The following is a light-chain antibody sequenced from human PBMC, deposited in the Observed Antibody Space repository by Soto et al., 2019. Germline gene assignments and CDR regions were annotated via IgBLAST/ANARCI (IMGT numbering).Light chain of an antibody. CDR1: SSDVGGYNY. Sequence: QSVLTQPPSASGSPGQSVAISCTGTSSDVGGYNYVSWYQQHPGKAPKLMIYEVNKRPSGVPDRFSGSKSGNTASLTVSGLQAEDEADYYCVAWDGSLNGYVFGTGTKVTVL. CDR3: VAWDGSLNGYV. CDR2: EVN. J-gene: IGLJ1*01. V-gene: IGLV2-8*01.